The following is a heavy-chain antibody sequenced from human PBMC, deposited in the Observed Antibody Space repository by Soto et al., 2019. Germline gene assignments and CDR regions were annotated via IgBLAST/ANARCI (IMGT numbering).Heavy chain of an antibody. D-gene: IGHD6-6*01. CDR3: AKEIGSSSLNWFDP. CDR1: GFTFSRYA. Sequence: GGSLRLSCAASGFTFSRYAMSWVRQAPGRGLEWVSTVIGSGGSTYYADSVKGRFTISRDNSKSTLYLQMNSLRAEDTAVYYCAKEIGSSSLNWFDPWGQGTLVTVPS. CDR2: VIGSGGST. J-gene: IGHJ5*02. V-gene: IGHV3-23*01.